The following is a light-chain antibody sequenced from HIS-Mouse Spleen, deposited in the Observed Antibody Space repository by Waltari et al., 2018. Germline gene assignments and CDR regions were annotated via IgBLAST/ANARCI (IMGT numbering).Light chain of an antibody. V-gene: IGLV3-1*01. J-gene: IGLJ2*01. CDR3: QAWDG. CDR2: QDS. Sequence: SYELTQPPSVSVSPGQTASITCSGDKLGDKYACWYQQKPGQSPVLVIYQDSKRPSGSPERVSSANSGNTATLTISGTQAMDEADYYCQAWDGFGGGTKLTVL. CDR1: KLGDKY.